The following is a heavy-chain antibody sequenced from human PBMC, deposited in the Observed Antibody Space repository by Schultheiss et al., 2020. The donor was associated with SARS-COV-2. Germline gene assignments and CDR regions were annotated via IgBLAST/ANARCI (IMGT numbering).Heavy chain of an antibody. Sequence: GSLRLSCAASGFPFKNYGLHWVRQAPGKGLEWVAFIRQDGTYKYHADSVKGRFTISRDMSKNTLYLQMNSLRAEDTALYFCAKDRAPYYSWNYMQQWGQGAQVTVSS. CDR2: IRQDGTYK. V-gene: IGHV3-30*02. J-gene: IGHJ4*02. D-gene: IGHD1-26*01. CDR1: GFPFKNYG. CDR3: AKDRAPYYSWNYMQQ.